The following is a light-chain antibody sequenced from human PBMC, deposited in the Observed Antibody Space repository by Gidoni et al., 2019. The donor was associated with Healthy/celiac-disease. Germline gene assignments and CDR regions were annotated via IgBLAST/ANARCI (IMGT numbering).Light chain of an antibody. V-gene: IGKV3-20*01. Sequence: EIVLTQSPGTLSLSPGERATLPCRASQSVSSSYFAWYQQKPGQAPRRLIYGASSRATGIPDRLSGSGSGTDFTLTISRLEPEDFAVYYCQQYGSSPPVTFGQGTRLEIK. CDR3: QQYGSSPPVT. CDR1: QSVSSSY. CDR2: GAS. J-gene: IGKJ5*01.